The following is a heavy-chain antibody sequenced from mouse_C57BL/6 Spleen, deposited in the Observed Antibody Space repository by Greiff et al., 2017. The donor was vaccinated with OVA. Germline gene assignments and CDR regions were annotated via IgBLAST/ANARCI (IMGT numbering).Heavy chain of an antibody. V-gene: IGHV5-4*01. J-gene: IGHJ2*01. CDR2: ISDGGSYT. CDR1: GFTFSSYA. Sequence: EVKLVESGGGLVKPGGSLKLSCAASGFTFSSYAMSWVRQTPEKRLEWVATISDGGSYTYYPDNVKGRFTISRDNAKNNLYLQMSHLKSEDTAMYYCARDHTFDDWGQGTTLTVSS. CDR3: ARDHTFDD.